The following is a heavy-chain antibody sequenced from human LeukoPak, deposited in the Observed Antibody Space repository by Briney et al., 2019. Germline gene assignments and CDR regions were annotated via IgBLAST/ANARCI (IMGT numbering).Heavy chain of an antibody. CDR3: VRGDEGIDVTGGPSEF. D-gene: IGHD2-21*02. J-gene: IGHJ4*02. CDR1: GYTFTDYY. CDR2: INPNTIVT. V-gene: IGHV1-2*02. Sequence: ASVKVSCKPSGYTFTDYYMHWVRQGRGQGLEWMGWINPNTIVTNYAQKFRGRVTMTRDTAINTVYMYLTSLSSDDTAVYYCVRGDEGIDVTGGPSEFWGQGTLVTVSS.